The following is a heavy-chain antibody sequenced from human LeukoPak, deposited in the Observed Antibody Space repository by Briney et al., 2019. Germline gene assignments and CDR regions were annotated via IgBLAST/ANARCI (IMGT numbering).Heavy chain of an antibody. Sequence: PGGSLRLSCAASGFIFNTYDMHWVRQTPGKGLEWLSFIRYDGSIKYYADSVKGRFTISRDNPRNTLFLQMNSLRAEDTAVYYCARDLMGATAFDYWGQGTLVTVSS. V-gene: IGHV3-30*02. CDR2: IRYDGSIK. CDR3: ARDLMGATAFDY. CDR1: GFIFNTYD. D-gene: IGHD1-26*01. J-gene: IGHJ4*02.